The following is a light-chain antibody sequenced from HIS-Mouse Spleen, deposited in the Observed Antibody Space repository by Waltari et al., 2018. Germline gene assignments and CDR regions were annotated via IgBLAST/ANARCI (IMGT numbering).Light chain of an antibody. CDR1: SPNIGAGYD. J-gene: IGLJ2*01. CDR2: GNS. Sequence: QSVLTPPPSVSGAPGQRVTISCTGSSPNIGAGYDVHWYQQLPGTAPKLLIYGNSNRPSGVPDRFSGSKSGTSASLAITGLQAEDEADYYCQSYDSSVVFGGGTKLTVL. V-gene: IGLV1-40*01. CDR3: QSYDSSVV.